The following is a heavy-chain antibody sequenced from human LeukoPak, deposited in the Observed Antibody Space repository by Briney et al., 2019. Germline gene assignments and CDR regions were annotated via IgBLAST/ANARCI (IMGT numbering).Heavy chain of an antibody. Sequence: ASVKVSCKASGYTFTGYYIHWVRQAPGQGLECVGWINPHNGDTYSTEKFQGRVTMTRDTSITTAFMELSGLTYDDTAVYYCASDVLEPARCDAFDVWGQGTMVTVSS. CDR3: ASDVLEPARCDAFDV. V-gene: IGHV1-2*02. J-gene: IGHJ3*01. CDR2: INPHNGDT. CDR1: GYTFTGYY. D-gene: IGHD2-2*01.